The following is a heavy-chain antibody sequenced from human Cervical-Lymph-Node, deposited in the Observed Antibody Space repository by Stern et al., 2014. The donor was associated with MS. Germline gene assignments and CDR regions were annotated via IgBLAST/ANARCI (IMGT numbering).Heavy chain of an antibody. CDR2: IYSGGST. J-gene: IGHJ4*02. D-gene: IGHD2-2*01. Sequence: EVHLVESGGGLVQPGGSLRLSCAASGFTVSSNYMSWVRQAPGKGLEWVSVIYSGGSTYYADSVKGRFTIARDNSKNTLYLQMNSLRAEDTAVYYCARAPAHEDHEYYFDYWGQGTLVTVSS. CDR3: ARAPAHEDHEYYFDY. V-gene: IGHV3-66*02. CDR1: GFTVSSNY.